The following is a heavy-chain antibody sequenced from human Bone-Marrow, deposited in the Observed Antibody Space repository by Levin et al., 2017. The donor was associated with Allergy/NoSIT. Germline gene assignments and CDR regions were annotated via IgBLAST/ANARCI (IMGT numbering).Heavy chain of an antibody. CDR2: ISGSGGST. CDR1: GFTFSSYA. Sequence: QAGGSLRLSCAASGFTFSSYAMSWVRQAPGKGLEWVSAISGSGGSTYYADSVKGRFTISRDNSKNTLYLQMNSLRAEDTAVYYCANHLITIFGVVLFGRTGDYWGQGTLVTVSS. D-gene: IGHD3-3*01. J-gene: IGHJ4*02. CDR3: ANHLITIFGVVLFGRTGDY. V-gene: IGHV3-23*01.